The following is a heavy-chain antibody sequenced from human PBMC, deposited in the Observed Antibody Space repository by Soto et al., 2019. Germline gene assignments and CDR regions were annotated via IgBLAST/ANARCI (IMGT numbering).Heavy chain of an antibody. Sequence: PSETLSLTCTVSGAFLNNFFWSWIRQTPGKGLEWIGYVSQGGAAAYLAEGETTGYNPSLESRATISLDLPKNQFSLKLSSVTAADTAVYYCARVGYCSSTSCYPLDYWGQGTLVTVSS. CDR1: GAFLNNFF. CDR2: VSQGGAAAYLAEGETT. D-gene: IGHD2-2*01. V-gene: IGHV4-59*12. CDR3: ARVGYCSSTSCYPLDY. J-gene: IGHJ4*02.